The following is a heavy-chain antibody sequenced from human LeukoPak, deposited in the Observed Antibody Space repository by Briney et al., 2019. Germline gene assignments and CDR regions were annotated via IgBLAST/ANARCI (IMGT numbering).Heavy chain of an antibody. CDR3: ARECTVTTVGGSFDWFDS. CDR2: IYYSGST. CDR1: GGSISSGDYY. Sequence: SETLSLTCTVSGGSISSGDYYWSWIRQPPGKGLEWIGYIYYSGSTYYNPSLRSRVTISVDTSKNQFSLKLSSVTAADTAVYYCARECTVTTVGGSFDWFDSWGQGTLVTVSS. J-gene: IGHJ5*01. D-gene: IGHD4-17*01. V-gene: IGHV4-30-4*08.